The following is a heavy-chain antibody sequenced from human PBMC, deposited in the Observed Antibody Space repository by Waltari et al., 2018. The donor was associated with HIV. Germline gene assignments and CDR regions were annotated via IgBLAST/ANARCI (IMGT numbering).Heavy chain of an antibody. V-gene: IGHV4-34*01. CDR2: IKQTREWIGDTNPNGDT. CDR1: VESFTDYS. Sequence: QAHLQQWGAGLVKPPETLSLTCAVYVESFTDYSWTWIRQTPGKWLAWIGDIKQTREWIGDTNPNGDTNYNPSSESEVSLSVGTAKRQISLGLSALTAADTAVYFWAGGTRVLRVNKRAVLKTAFRLDPWGQGTPVVVSS. J-gene: IGHJ5*02. D-gene: IGHD2-21*02. CDR3: AGGTRVLRVNKRAVLKTAFRLDP.